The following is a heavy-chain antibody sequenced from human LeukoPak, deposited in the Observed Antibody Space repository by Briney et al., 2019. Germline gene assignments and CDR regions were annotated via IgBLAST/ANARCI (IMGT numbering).Heavy chain of an antibody. Sequence: ASVKVSCKASGYTFTSYGISWVRQATGQGLEWMGWMNPNSGNTGYAQKFQGRVTITRNTSISTAYMELSSLRSEDTAVYYCARSDKGKSWFDPWGQGTLVTVSS. CDR2: MNPNSGNT. CDR1: GYTFTSYG. V-gene: IGHV1-8*03. CDR3: ARSDKGKSWFDP. J-gene: IGHJ5*02.